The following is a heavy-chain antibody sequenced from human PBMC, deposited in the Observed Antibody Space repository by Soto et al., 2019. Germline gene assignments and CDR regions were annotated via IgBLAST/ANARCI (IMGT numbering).Heavy chain of an antibody. V-gene: IGHV3-49*04. D-gene: IGHD3-22*01. Sequence: EVQLVESGGGLVQPGRSLRLSCTASGFTFGDYAMSWVRQAPGKGLEWVGVIRSKAYGGTTEYAASVKGRFTIARDDSKRIAYRQMNSLKTEATAVYYCTRDQGDSSGPVPDYWGQGTLVTVSS. J-gene: IGHJ4*02. CDR1: GFTFGDYA. CDR2: IRSKAYGGTT. CDR3: TRDQGDSSGPVPDY.